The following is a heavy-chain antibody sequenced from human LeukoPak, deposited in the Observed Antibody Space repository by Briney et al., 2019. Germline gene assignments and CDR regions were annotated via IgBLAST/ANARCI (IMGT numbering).Heavy chain of an antibody. Sequence: GGSLRLSCAASGLTFSSYGMHWVRQAPGKGLEWVAAIWYDGSNKNYADSVKGRFTISRDNSKNTLYLQMNSLRAEDTAVYYCARAYCSSISCYADYYYGMDVWGQGTTVTVSS. J-gene: IGHJ6*02. V-gene: IGHV3-33*01. CDR3: ARAYCSSISCYADYYYGMDV. CDR2: IWYDGSNK. D-gene: IGHD2-2*01. CDR1: GLTFSSYG.